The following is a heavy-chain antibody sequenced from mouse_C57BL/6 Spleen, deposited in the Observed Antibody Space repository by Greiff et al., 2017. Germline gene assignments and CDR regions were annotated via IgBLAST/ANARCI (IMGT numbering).Heavy chain of an antibody. CDR3: TLSTMVTYYAMDY. V-gene: IGHV14-4*01. CDR1: GFNIKDDY. D-gene: IGHD2-1*01. Sequence: EVQLQQSGAELVRPGASVKLSCTASGFNIKDDYMHWVKQRPEQGLEWIGWIDPENGDTEYASKFQGKATITADTSSNTSYLQLSSLTSEDTAVYYCTLSTMVTYYAMDYWGQGTSVTVSS. CDR2: IDPENGDT. J-gene: IGHJ4*01.